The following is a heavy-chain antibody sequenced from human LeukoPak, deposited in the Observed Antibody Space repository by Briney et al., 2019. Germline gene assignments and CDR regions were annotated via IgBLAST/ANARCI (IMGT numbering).Heavy chain of an antibody. Sequence: PSETLSLTCTVSGGSISSYYWSWIRQPPGKGLEWIGYIYYSGSNNYNASLKSRVTISVDPSKNQFSLKLSSVTAADTAVYYCAAYGSGSYWGVEGWFDPWGQGTLVTVSS. V-gene: IGHV4-59*01. J-gene: IGHJ5*02. CDR2: IYYSGSN. CDR1: GGSISSYY. D-gene: IGHD3-10*01. CDR3: AAYGSGSYWGVEGWFDP.